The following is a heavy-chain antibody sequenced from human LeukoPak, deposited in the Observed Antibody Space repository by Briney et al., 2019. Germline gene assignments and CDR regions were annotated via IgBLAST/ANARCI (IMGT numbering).Heavy chain of an antibody. J-gene: IGHJ4*02. CDR2: INHGGST. CDR3: ARGPNYGGNSKDFDY. CDR1: GGSFSGYY. Sequence: SETLSLTCAVYGGSFSGYYWSWIRQPAGKGLEWIGEINHGGSTNYNPSLKSRVTISVDTSKNQFSLKLSSVTAADTAVYYCARGPNYGGNSKDFDYWGQGTLVTVSS. D-gene: IGHD4-23*01. V-gene: IGHV4-34*01.